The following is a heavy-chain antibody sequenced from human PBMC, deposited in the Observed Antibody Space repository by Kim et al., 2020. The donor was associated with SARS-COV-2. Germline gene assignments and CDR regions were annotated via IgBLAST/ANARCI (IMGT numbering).Heavy chain of an antibody. CDR2: ISYDGSNK. D-gene: IGHD6-6*01. Sequence: GGSLRLSCAASGFTFSSYGMHWVRQAPGKGLEWVAVISYDGSNKYYADSVKGRFTISRDNSKNTLYLQMNSLRAEDTAVYYCAKDASIWGQGTLVTVSS. J-gene: IGHJ4*02. CDR1: GFTFSSYG. CDR3: AKDASI. V-gene: IGHV3-30*18.